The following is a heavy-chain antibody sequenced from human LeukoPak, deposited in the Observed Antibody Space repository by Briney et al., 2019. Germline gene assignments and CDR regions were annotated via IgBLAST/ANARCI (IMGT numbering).Heavy chain of an antibody. CDR1: GFTFSSYW. CDR3: ARSLRVAVAASY. CDR2: IKQDGSEK. J-gene: IGHJ4*02. Sequence: GGSLRLSCAASGFTFSSYWMSWVRQAPGKGLEWVANIKQDGSEKYYVDSLKGRFTISRDNAKNLLYLQMNSLTAVDTAIYYCARSLRVAVAASYWGQGTLVTVSS. V-gene: IGHV3-7*01. D-gene: IGHD6-19*01.